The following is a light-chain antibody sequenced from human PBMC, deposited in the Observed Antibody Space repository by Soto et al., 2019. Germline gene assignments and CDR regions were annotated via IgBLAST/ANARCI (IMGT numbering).Light chain of an antibody. CDR1: QSISSW. J-gene: IGKJ1*01. CDR3: QQYNSYWS. CDR2: DAS. Sequence: DIQMTQSPSTLSASVGDRVTITCRASQSISSWLAWYQQKPGKAPKLLIYDASSLESGVPSRFYGSGSGTEFTLTISSLQPDDFATYYCQQYNSYWSFGQGTKVVIK. V-gene: IGKV1-5*01.